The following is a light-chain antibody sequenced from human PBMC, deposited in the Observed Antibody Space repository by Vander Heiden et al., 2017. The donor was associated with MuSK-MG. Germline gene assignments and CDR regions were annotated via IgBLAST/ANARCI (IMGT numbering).Light chain of an antibody. CDR1: QDISNY. Sequence: DIQITQSASTLSASVGDRVTIPCQASQDISNYLNWYQQKPGKSPKLLIYDASNLEIGVPSRFSGSGSGTDFTFTISSLQPEDVATYYCQQDDNLPITFGQGTRLEIK. CDR2: DAS. V-gene: IGKV1-33*01. J-gene: IGKJ5*01. CDR3: QQDDNLPIT.